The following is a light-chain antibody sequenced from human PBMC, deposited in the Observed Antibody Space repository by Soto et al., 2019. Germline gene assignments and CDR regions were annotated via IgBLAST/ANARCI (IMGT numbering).Light chain of an antibody. CDR2: DVS. V-gene: IGKV3-11*01. CDR1: QTISNY. Sequence: TQSPSSLSASEGDRVTITCRASQTISNYLIWYQQKPGQAPRLLIYDVSNRAAGIPARFSGSGSGTDFTLTISSLEPEDFAVYYCQQRSNWPRTFGQGTKVDI. CDR3: QQRSNWPRT. J-gene: IGKJ1*01.